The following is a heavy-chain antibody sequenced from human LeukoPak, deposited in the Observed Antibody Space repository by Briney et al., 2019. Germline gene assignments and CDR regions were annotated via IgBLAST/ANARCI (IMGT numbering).Heavy chain of an antibody. CDR2: ISSSGRTI. J-gene: IGHJ6*04. CDR3: AELGITMIGGV. Sequence: GGSLGLSCAASGFTFSSYSMNWVRQAPGKGLEWVSYISSSGRTIYYADSVKGRFTISRDNAKNSLYLQMNSLRAEDTAVYYCAELGITMIGGVWGKGTTVTISS. CDR1: GFTFSSYS. V-gene: IGHV3-48*04. D-gene: IGHD3-10*02.